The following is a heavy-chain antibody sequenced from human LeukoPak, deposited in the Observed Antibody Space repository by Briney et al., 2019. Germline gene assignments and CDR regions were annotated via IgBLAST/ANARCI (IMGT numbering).Heavy chain of an antibody. V-gene: IGHV3-11*04. D-gene: IGHD3-22*01. CDR2: ISSSGSTV. CDR1: GFTFSDYY. J-gene: IGHJ4*02. CDR3: ARDFSYYDSSGYFDY. Sequence: PGGSLRLSCAASGFTFSDYYINWIRQAPGKGLEWVSYISSSGSTVYYADSVKGRFTISRDNAKNSLYLQMNSLRAEDTAVYYCARDFSYYDSSGYFDYWGQGTLVTVSS.